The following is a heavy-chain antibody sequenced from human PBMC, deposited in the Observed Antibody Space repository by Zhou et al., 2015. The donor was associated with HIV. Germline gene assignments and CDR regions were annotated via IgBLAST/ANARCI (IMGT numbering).Heavy chain of an antibody. Sequence: QVQLVQSGPEIKKPGASVKVSCKASGYTFTAYYIHWVRQAPGQGPEWMGWINPNTGATKYSESFQEWVTVTRDTSINTVYMEVNKLRSDDTAVYFCARDSTSGLNGMDVVGPKGPRSPSPQ. J-gene: IGHJ6*01. CDR2: INPNTGAT. V-gene: IGHV1-2*04. CDR1: GYTFTAYY. D-gene: IGHD6-19*01. CDR3: ARDSTSGLNGMDV.